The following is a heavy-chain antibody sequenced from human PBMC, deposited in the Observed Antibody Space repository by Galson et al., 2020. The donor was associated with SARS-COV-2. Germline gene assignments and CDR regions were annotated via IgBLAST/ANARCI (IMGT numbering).Heavy chain of an antibody. Sequence: GESLKISCAASGFTFSSYAMSWVRQAPGKGLEWVSAISGSGGSTYYADSVKGRFTISRDNSKNTLYLQMNSLRAEDTAVYYCAKDPDSSSWWYYFDYWGQGTLVTVSS. CDR1: GFTFSSYA. J-gene: IGHJ4*02. V-gene: IGHV3-23*01. CDR2: ISGSGGST. CDR3: AKDPDSSSWWYYFDY. D-gene: IGHD6-13*01.